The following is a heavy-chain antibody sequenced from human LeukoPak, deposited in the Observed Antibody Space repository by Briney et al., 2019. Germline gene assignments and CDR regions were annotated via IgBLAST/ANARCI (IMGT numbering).Heavy chain of an antibody. CDR1: GFTFTSSA. Sequence: ASVKVSCKASGFTFTSSAVQGVRQARGQRLEWIGWIVVGSGNTNYAQKFQERVTITRDMSTSTAYMELSSLRSEDTAVYYCARGVFVATIDDYYYYMDVWGKGTTVTVSS. CDR3: ARGVFVATIDDYYYYMDV. D-gene: IGHD3-10*02. V-gene: IGHV1-58*01. J-gene: IGHJ6*03. CDR2: IVVGSGNT.